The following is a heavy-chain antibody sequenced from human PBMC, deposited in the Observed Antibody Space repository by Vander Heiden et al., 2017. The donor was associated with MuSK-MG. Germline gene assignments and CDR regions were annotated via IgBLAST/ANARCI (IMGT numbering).Heavy chain of an antibody. CDR2: IYTRGST. CDR1: SGSISGGSYY. J-gene: IGHJ4*02. D-gene: IGHD1-26*01. CDR3: VRYRGVFDY. V-gene: IGHV4-61*02. Sequence: QVQLQESGPGLVKPSQTLSLTCTVSSGSISGGSYYWSWIRQPAGKGLEWIGRIYTRGSTNDNPSLKSRVTISVYTSKNQLTIKIRSVTAADTAGDDCVRYRGVFDYWGQGTLVTVSS.